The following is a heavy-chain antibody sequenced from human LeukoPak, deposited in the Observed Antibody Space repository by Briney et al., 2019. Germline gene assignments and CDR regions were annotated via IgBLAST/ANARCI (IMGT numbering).Heavy chain of an antibody. Sequence: PGGSLRLSCAASGLTPSRCGMSWVRQAPGKGLEWVSAISGSGDGTYYADSVKGRFTISRDNSKNTLYLQMNSLRAEDTAVYYCASPSNYYYYYYMDVWGKGTTVTVSS. J-gene: IGHJ6*03. CDR2: ISGSGDGT. CDR3: ASPSNYYYYYYMDV. CDR1: GLTPSRCG. D-gene: IGHD4-11*01. V-gene: IGHV3-23*01.